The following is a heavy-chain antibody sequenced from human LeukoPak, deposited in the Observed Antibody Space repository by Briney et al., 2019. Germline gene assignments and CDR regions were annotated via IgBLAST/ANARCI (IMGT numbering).Heavy chain of an antibody. D-gene: IGHD3-10*01. CDR1: GFTFSSHW. CDR2: ISGSGGST. Sequence: GGSLRLSCAASGFTFSSHWMHGVRQAPGKGLEWVSDISGSGGSTYYADSVKGRFTISRDNSKNTLYLQMNSLRAEDTAVYYCAKGSTLVRGPSDYWGQGTLVTVSS. CDR3: AKGSTLVRGPSDY. V-gene: IGHV3-23*01. J-gene: IGHJ4*02.